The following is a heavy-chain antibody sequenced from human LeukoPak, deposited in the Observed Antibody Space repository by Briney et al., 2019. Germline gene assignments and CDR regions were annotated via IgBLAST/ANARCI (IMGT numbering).Heavy chain of an antibody. CDR1: GGSFSGYY. V-gene: IGHV4-34*01. CDR3: ARGPGYSSS. Sequence: SETLSLTCAVYGGSFSGYYWSWIRQPPGKGLEWIGEINHSGSTNYNPSLKSRVTIPVDTSKNQFSLKLSSVTAADTAVYYCARGPGYSSSWGQGTLVTVSS. J-gene: IGHJ4*02. D-gene: IGHD6-6*01. CDR2: INHSGST.